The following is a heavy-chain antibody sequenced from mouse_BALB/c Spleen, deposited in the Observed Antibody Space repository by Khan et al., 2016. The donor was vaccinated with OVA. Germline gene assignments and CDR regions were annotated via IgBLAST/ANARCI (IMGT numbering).Heavy chain of an antibody. CDR3: ARGNYYGSTSWFGY. CDR1: GYTFSSYW. D-gene: IGHD1-1*01. J-gene: IGHJ3*01. Sequence: VQLQQSGAELMKPGASVKISCKATGYTFSSYWIEWVKQRPGHGLEWIGEILPGSNSTNYNERFKGKATITADTSSNTAYMQLSSLTSEDSAIYYCARGNYYGSTSWFGYWGQRDSGHCLC. CDR2: ILPGSNST. V-gene: IGHV1-9*01.